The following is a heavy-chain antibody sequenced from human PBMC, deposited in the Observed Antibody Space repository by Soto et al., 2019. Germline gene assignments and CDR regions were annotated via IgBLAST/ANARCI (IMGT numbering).Heavy chain of an antibody. V-gene: IGHV3-11*01. CDR3: ARERRVATIHTDI. CDR1: GFTFSDYY. CDR2: ISSSGSTI. D-gene: IGHD5-12*01. J-gene: IGHJ3*02. Sequence: GGSLRLSCAASGFTFSDYYMSWIRQAPGKGLEWVSYISSSGSTIYYADSVKGRFTISRDNAKNSLYLQMNSLRAEDTAVYYCARERRVATIHTDIWGQGTMVTVSS.